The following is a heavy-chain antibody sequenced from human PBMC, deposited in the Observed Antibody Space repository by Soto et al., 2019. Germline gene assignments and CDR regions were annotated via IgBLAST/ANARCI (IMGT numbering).Heavy chain of an antibody. CDR1: GGSFSGYY. V-gene: IGHV4-34*01. Sequence: SETLSLTCAVYGGSFSGYYWSWIRQPPGKGLEWIGEINHSGSTNYNPSLKSRVTISVDTSKNQFSLKLSSVTAADTAVYYCVRATQDGSGSYYNPRGVDPWGQGTLVTVSS. J-gene: IGHJ5*02. CDR3: VRATQDGSGSYYNPRGVDP. D-gene: IGHD3-10*01. CDR2: INHSGST.